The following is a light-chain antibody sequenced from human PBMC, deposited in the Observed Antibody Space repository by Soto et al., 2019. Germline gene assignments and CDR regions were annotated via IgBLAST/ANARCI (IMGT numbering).Light chain of an antibody. V-gene: IGKV3-15*01. CDR2: GAS. J-gene: IGKJ1*01. CDR1: QSIGSSY. CDR3: QQYNNWPWT. Sequence: EIVLTQSPGTLSPSPGERATLSCRASQSIGSSYLAWYQQKPGQAPRLLIYGASTRATGIPARFSGSGSGTEFTLTISSLQSEDFAVYYCQQYNNWPWTFGQGTKVDIK.